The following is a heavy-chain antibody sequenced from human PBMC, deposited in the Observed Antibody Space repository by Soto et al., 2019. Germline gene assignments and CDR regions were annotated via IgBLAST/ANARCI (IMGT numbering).Heavy chain of an antibody. Sequence: GASVKVSRKASGGTFSSHSISWVRQAPGQGLEWMGMIVPMFQTVNSAQKFQGRVTITADESTKAAYLELSSLRSEDTAVYYCARDHNYYAMDVWGQGTSVTVSS. V-gene: IGHV1-69*15. CDR3: ARDHNYYAMDV. CDR1: GGTFSSHS. J-gene: IGHJ6*02. CDR2: IVPMFQTV.